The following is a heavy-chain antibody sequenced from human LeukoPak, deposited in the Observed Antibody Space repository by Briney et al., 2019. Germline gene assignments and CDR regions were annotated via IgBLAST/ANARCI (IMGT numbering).Heavy chain of an antibody. CDR3: AREGATAGSGYYFDY. CDR2: ISSSGSTI. Sequence: GGSLRLSCAASGFTFSNYAMSWVRQAPGKGPEWVSYISSSGSTIYYADSVKGRFTISRDNAKNSLYLQMNSLRAEDTAVYYCAREGATAGSGYYFDYWGQGSLVTVSS. D-gene: IGHD6-13*01. V-gene: IGHV3-11*04. CDR1: GFTFSNYA. J-gene: IGHJ4*02.